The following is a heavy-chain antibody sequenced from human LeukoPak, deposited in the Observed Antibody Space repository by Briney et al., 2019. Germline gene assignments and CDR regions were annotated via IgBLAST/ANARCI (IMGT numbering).Heavy chain of an antibody. CDR3: ASVGVVADYGLDV. D-gene: IGHD2-15*01. J-gene: IGHJ6*02. CDR1: GYTLTGHY. Sequence: ASVKVSCMASGYTLTGHYLHWVRQAPGQGLEWMGWINSNTGATTYAQRFQGRVTLSRDTSISTAYVDLSRLRPDDTAVYYCASVGVVADYGLDVWGQGTTVTVSS. CDR2: INSNTGAT. V-gene: IGHV1-2*02.